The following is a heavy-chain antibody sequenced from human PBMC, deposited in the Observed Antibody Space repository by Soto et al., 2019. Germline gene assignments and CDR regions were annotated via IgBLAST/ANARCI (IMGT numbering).Heavy chain of an antibody. V-gene: IGHV3-30*18. CDR2: ISKHAYIK. D-gene: IGHD4-17*01. J-gene: IGHJ4*02. Sequence: QVQLVESGGGVDQPGRSLRLSCAASGFTFSTYGFHWVRQAPGKGLEWVGFISKHAYIKSYADSVKGRFTISRDNSKNSLYLHMNSLRLEDTAIYYCAKDVPTVTESDFDLWGQGTLATVSS. CDR3: AKDVPTVTESDFDL. CDR1: GFTFSTYG.